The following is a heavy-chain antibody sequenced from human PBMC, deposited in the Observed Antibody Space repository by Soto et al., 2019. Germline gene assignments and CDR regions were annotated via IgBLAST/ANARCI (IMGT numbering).Heavy chain of an antibody. CDR2: IFPSDSDT. J-gene: IGHJ4*02. V-gene: IGHV5-51*01. Sequence: GESLKISCRTSGYRFTSYWIAWVRQMPGKGLEWMGIIFPSDSDTRYSPSFQGQVTISADRSTSTVFLQWASLRASDTAVYFCARQEDVTGTVDYSYGYWGQGTLVTVSS. D-gene: IGHD1-20*01. CDR1: GYRFTSYW. CDR3: ARQEDVTGTVDYSYGY.